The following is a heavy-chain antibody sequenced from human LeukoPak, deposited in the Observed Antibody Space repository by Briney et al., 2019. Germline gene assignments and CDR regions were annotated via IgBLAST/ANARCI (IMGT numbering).Heavy chain of an antibody. D-gene: IGHD2-15*01. Sequence: SGGSLRLSCAASGFTFSSYGMPWVRQAPGKGLEWVAFIRYDGSNKYYADSVKGRFTISRDNSKNTLYLQMNSLRAEDTAVYYCAKGLVAAEGDYYFDYWGQGTLVTVSS. CDR3: AKGLVAAEGDYYFDY. V-gene: IGHV3-30*02. CDR1: GFTFSSYG. J-gene: IGHJ4*02. CDR2: IRYDGSNK.